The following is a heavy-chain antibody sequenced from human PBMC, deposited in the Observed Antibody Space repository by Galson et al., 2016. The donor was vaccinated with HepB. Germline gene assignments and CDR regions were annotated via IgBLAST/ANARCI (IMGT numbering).Heavy chain of an antibody. V-gene: IGHV3-30-3*01. CDR3: ARILKTYVFRHAFDI. CDR1: GFTFTTYT. D-gene: IGHD3-10*02. Sequence: SLRLSCAASGFTFTTYTLHWVRQAPGKGLVWVALISYDGSNAHYTDSVKGRFTISRDNSKNTLYLQLNSLRAEDTAMYYCARILKTYVFRHAFDIWGQGTMVTVSS. CDR2: ISYDGSNA. J-gene: IGHJ3*02.